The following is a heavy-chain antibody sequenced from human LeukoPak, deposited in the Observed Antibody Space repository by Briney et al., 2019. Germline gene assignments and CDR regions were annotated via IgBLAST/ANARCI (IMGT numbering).Heavy chain of an antibody. J-gene: IGHJ4*02. CDR2: IIPIFGTA. Sequence: ASVKVSYKASGGTFSSYAISWVRQAPGQGLEWMGGIIPIFGTANYAQKFQGTVTITTDESTRTASMALSSLRSEDTAVYYCAREGDLPTAAAGTFDYWGQGTLVTVSS. D-gene: IGHD6-13*01. CDR1: GGTFSSYA. CDR3: AREGDLPTAAAGTFDY. V-gene: IGHV1-69*05.